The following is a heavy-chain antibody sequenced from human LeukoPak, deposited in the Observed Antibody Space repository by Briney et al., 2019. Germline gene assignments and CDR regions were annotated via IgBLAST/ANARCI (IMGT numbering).Heavy chain of an antibody. V-gene: IGHV3-23*01. Sequence: GGSLRLSCAASGFTFTSYAMTWVRQAPGKGLEWVSSISGGGGSIYYADSVKGRFTIFRDNSKNTLYLQMNSLRAEDTAVYYCAKSSYSDSSGYCREYYFDYWGQGTLVTVSS. CDR2: ISGGGGSI. CDR3: AKSSYSDSSGYCREYYFDY. J-gene: IGHJ4*02. CDR1: GFTFTSYA. D-gene: IGHD3-22*01.